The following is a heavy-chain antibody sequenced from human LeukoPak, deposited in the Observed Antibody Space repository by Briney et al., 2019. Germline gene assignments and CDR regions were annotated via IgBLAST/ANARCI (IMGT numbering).Heavy chain of an antibody. J-gene: IGHJ4*02. CDR3: AKDPGFTIFGPDRSYFDY. CDR1: GFTFSSYG. CDR2: IRYDGSNK. Sequence: GGSLRLSCAASGFTFSSYGMHWVRQAPGKGLEWVAFIRYDGSNKYYADSVKGRFTISRDNSKNTLYLQMNSLRAEDTAVYYCAKDPGFTIFGPDRSYFDYWGQGTLVTVSS. V-gene: IGHV3-30*02. D-gene: IGHD3-3*01.